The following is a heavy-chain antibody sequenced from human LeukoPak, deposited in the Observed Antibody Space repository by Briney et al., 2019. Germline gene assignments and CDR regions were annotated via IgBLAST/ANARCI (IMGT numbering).Heavy chain of an antibody. V-gene: IGHV3-48*03. CDR2: ISSSGSTI. Sequence: GGSLRLSCAASGFTFSSYEMNWVRQAPGKGLEWVSYISSSGSTIYYADSVKGRFTISRDNAKNSLYLQMNSLRAEDTAVYYCARVSRVGATEGLQNWFDPWGQGTLVTVSS. CDR1: GFTFSSYE. CDR3: ARVSRVGATEGLQNWFDP. D-gene: IGHD1-26*01. J-gene: IGHJ5*02.